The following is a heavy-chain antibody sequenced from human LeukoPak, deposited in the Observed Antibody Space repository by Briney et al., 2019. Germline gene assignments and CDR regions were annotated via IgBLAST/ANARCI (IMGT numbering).Heavy chain of an antibody. J-gene: IGHJ4*02. D-gene: IGHD1-26*01. CDR1: GVSISGYY. CDR3: ARWEGGSYYDFDY. Sequence: SETLSLTCTVSGVSISGYYWSWVRQPPGKGLEWIGEINHSGSTNYNPSLKSRVTISVDTSKNQFSLKLSSVTAADTAVYYCARWEGGSYYDFDYWGQGTLVTVSS. CDR2: INHSGST. V-gene: IGHV4-34*01.